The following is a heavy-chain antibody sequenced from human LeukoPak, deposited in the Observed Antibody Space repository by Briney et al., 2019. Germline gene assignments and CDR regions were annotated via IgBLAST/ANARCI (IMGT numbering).Heavy chain of an antibody. CDR1: GGSINSSNYY. J-gene: IGHJ5*02. CDR3: ARHGGLVGVVQAFDP. Sequence: PSETLSLTCTVSGGSINSSNYYWDWIRQPPGKGLEWIVSIYYSGSTFYKSSLKSRVTISVDASKNHFSLKMTSLTAADTAVYFCARHGGLVGVVQAFDPWGQGTLVTVSS. CDR2: IYYSGST. V-gene: IGHV4-39*01. D-gene: IGHD4-23*01.